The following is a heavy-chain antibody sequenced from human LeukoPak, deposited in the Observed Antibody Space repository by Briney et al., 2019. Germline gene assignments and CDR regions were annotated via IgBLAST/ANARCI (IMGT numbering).Heavy chain of an antibody. CDR3: ARDPTTGALL. Sequence: SETLSLTCTVSGGSISSGGYYWSWIRQPPGKGLEWIGYIYHSGSTYYNPSLKSRVTISVDRSKNQFSLKLSSVTAADTAVYYCARDPTTGALLWGQGTMVTVSS. CDR2: IYHSGST. CDR1: GGSISSGGYY. V-gene: IGHV4-30-2*01. J-gene: IGHJ3*01. D-gene: IGHD4-17*01.